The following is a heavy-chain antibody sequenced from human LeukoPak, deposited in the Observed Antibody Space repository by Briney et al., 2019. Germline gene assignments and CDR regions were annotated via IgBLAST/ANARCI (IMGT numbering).Heavy chain of an antibody. J-gene: IGHJ1*01. CDR1: GFTVSSNY. V-gene: IGHV3-66*01. CDR2: IYSGGST. CDR3: ARDGTGEYDFWSGYSGLQFQH. D-gene: IGHD3-3*01. Sequence: PGGSLRLSCAVSGFTVSSNYMSWVRQPPGKGLEWVSIIYSGGSTYYADSVKGRFTISRDNSKNTLYLQMNSLRAEDTAVYYCARDGTGEYDFWSGYSGLQFQHWGQGTLVTVSS.